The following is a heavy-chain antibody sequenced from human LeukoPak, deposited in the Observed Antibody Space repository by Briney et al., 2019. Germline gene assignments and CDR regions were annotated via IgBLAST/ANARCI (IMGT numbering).Heavy chain of an antibody. CDR2: ISSGGGST. D-gene: IGHD2-8*01. J-gene: IGHJ4*02. CDR3: AKDRSCINDASPGDFDY. CDR1: GCIFSSYS. Sequence: GGSLSLSCAASGCIFSSYSMSWVRHGPGKGMEWLSTISSGGGSTYYADSVKGRFTISRDNSKNTVYLQMNSLRAEDTAVYYCAKDRSCINDASPGDFDYWGQGTLVTVSS. V-gene: IGHV3-23*01.